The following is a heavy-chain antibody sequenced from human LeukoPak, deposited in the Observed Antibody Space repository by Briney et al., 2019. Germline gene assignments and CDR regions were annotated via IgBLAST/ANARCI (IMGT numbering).Heavy chain of an antibody. CDR1: GGSISSYY. Sequence: KTSETLSLTCTVSGGSISSYYWSWIQQPAGKGLEWIGRIYTSGSTNYNPSLKSRVTMSVDTSKNQFSLKLSSVTAADTAVYYCARDVTDYDILTAYYYYMDVWGKGTTVTVSS. D-gene: IGHD3-9*01. CDR3: ARDVTDYDILTAYYYYMDV. J-gene: IGHJ6*03. CDR2: IYTSGST. V-gene: IGHV4-4*07.